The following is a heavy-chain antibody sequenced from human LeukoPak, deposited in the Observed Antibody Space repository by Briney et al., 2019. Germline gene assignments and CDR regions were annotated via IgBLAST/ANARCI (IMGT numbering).Heavy chain of an antibody. CDR1: GGSISTSDYY. J-gene: IGHJ4*02. CDR3: GRITIFGVVDY. Sequence: SETLSLTCTVSGGSISTSDYYWTWIRQPPGNGLGWIGSVHYIGTTYSSPSLKSRVTMSVDPSKNQFSLKLTSVTAADTAVYYCGRITIFGVVDYWGQGTLVTVSS. D-gene: IGHD3-3*01. V-gene: IGHV4-39*01. CDR2: VHYIGTT.